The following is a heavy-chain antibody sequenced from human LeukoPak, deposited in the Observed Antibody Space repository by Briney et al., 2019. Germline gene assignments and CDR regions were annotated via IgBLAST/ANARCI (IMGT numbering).Heavy chain of an antibody. V-gene: IGHV4-39*07. CDR3: ARKRGMLSNWFDP. Sequence: SETLSLTCTVSGGSISSSTYYWGWIRQPPGKGLEWIGSIYYSGSTYYNPSLKSRVTISVDTSKNQFSLKLSSVTAADTAVYYCARKRGMLSNWFDPWGQGTLVTVSS. CDR1: GGSISSSTYY. J-gene: IGHJ5*02. D-gene: IGHD2-8*01. CDR2: IYYSGST.